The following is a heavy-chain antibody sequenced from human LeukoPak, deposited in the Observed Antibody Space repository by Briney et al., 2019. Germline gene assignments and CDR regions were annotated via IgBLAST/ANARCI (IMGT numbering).Heavy chain of an antibody. V-gene: IGHV3-11*01. CDR3: ARGKSGSYPAFDY. D-gene: IGHD1-26*01. CDR1: GFTLSEYY. CDR2: ISSSGSTL. J-gene: IGHJ4*02. Sequence: GGSLRLSCAVSGFTLSEYYISWIRQAPEKGLGWVSYISSSGSTLYYADSVKGRFTISRDNAKNSLYLQMNSLRAEDTAVYYCARGKSGSYPAFDYWGQGTLVTVSS.